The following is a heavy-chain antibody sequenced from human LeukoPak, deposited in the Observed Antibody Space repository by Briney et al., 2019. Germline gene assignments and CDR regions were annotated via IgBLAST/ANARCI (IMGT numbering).Heavy chain of an antibody. CDR2: LYSDGNT. Sequence: GGSLRLSCAASGFAVITNDMTWVRQAPGKGLERVSVLYSDGNTKYADSVQGRFTISRDNSKNTLYLEMNSLSPDDTAVYYCARGVEPLAANTLAYWGQGTLVTVSS. V-gene: IGHV3-53*01. CDR3: ARGVEPLAANTLAY. J-gene: IGHJ4*02. D-gene: IGHD1-14*01. CDR1: GFAVITND.